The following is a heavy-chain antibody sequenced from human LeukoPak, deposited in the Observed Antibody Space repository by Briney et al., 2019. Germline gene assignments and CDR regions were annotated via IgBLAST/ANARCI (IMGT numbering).Heavy chain of an antibody. D-gene: IGHD3-10*01. CDR3: ARGYYYGSGSYNSGFDY. CDR2: VYTSGSA. Sequence: SQTLSLTCTVSGASISSGSYYWSWIRQPAGKGLEWIGRVYTSGSANYNPSLKSRVTISVDTSKNQFSLKLSSVTAADTAVYYCARGYYYGSGSYNSGFDYWGQGTLVTVSS. CDR1: GASISSGSYY. J-gene: IGHJ4*02. V-gene: IGHV4-61*02.